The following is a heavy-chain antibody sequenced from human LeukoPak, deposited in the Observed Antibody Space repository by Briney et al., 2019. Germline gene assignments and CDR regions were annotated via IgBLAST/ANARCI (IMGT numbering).Heavy chain of an antibody. J-gene: IGHJ4*02. CDR1: GFTFSSYA. Sequence: GGSLRLSCAASGFTFSSYAMRWVRQAPGKGLEWVAVIPYDGSNKYYADSVKGRFTISRDNSKNTLYLQMNSLRAEDTAVYYCARDQYYYDSSGCPGYWGQGTLVTVSS. CDR2: IPYDGSNK. V-gene: IGHV3-30*01. D-gene: IGHD3-22*01. CDR3: ARDQYYYDSSGCPGY.